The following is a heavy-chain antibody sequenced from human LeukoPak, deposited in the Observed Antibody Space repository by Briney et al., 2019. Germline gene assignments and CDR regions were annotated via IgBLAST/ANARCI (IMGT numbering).Heavy chain of an antibody. CDR2: IYSGGST. J-gene: IGHJ4*02. D-gene: IGHD3-22*01. Sequence: GGSLRLSCAASGFTVSSNYMSWVRQAPGKGLEWVSVIYSGGSTYYADSEKGRFTISRDNSKNTLYLQMNSLRAEDTAVYYCARNHPYYYDSSGSRSDYWGQGTLVTVSS. CDR3: ARNHPYYYDSSGSRSDY. V-gene: IGHV3-53*01. CDR1: GFTVSSNY.